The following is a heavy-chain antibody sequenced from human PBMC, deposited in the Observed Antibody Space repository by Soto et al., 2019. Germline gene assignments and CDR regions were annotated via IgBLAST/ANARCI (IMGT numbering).Heavy chain of an antibody. D-gene: IGHD6-19*01. CDR3: ARHSSGWYTSSYYYYHGMDV. CDR2: IYYSGST. Sequence: SETLSLTCTVSGGSISSSSYYWGWIRQPPGKGLEWIGSIYYSGSTYYNPSLKSRVTISVDTSKNQFSLKLSSVTAADTAVYYCARHSSGWYTSSYYYYHGMDVWGQGTTVTVSS. CDR1: GGSISSSSYY. V-gene: IGHV4-39*01. J-gene: IGHJ6*02.